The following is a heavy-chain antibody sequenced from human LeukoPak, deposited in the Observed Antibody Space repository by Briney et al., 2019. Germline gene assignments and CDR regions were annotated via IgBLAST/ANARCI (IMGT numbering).Heavy chain of an antibody. Sequence: ASVTVSCKASGYTFTSYYMHWVRQAPGQGLEWMGWINPNSGGTNYAQKSQGRVTMTRDTSISTAYMELSRLGSDDTAVYYCARDSAANYDILTGQGVDYWGQGTLVTVSS. V-gene: IGHV1-2*02. CDR2: INPNSGGT. J-gene: IGHJ4*02. CDR3: ARDSAANYDILTGQGVDY. D-gene: IGHD3-9*01. CDR1: GYTFTSYY.